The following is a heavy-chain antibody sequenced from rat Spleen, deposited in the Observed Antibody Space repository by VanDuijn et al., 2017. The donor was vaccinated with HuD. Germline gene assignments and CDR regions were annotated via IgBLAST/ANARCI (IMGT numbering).Heavy chain of an antibody. CDR2: ISSGGST. CDR3: ARSYYSGPWYFDY. J-gene: IGHJ2*01. CDR1: GTSLTSYG. V-gene: IGHV2S8*01. D-gene: IGHD1-1*01. Sequence: QVQLKESGPGLVQPSQTLSLTCTVSGTSLTSYGVSWFRQPPGKGLEWIAAISSGGSTDYNSALKSRLTISRDTSKSQVFLKMNSLQTEDTAMYFCARSYYSGPWYFDYWGQGVMVTVSS.